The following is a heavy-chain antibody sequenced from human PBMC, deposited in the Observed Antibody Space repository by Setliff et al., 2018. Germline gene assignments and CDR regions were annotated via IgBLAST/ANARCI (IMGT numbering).Heavy chain of an antibody. J-gene: IGHJ5*02. D-gene: IGHD6-19*01. CDR2: IYIRGGT. Sequence: SETLSLTCTVSGGSITDENSWWAWIRQPAGKRPEWLGLIYIRGGTDYNPSLKSRVTISLDTSRNQYSLNLTSVTAADTAVYYCAVDHVTNIAESGYGYTRIDPWGQGIPVTVSS. CDR1: GGSITDENSW. CDR3: AVDHVTNIAESGYGYTRIDP. V-gene: IGHV4-61*02.